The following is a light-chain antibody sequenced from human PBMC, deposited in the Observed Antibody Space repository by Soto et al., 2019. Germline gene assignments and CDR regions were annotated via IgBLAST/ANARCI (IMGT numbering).Light chain of an antibody. J-gene: IGKJ5*01. CDR3: QQRSNWPIT. Sequence: EIVLTQSPATLSLSPGERATLSCRASQSVSSYLVWYQHKPGQAPRLLIYGASTRATGIPARFSGSGSGTEFTLTVSSLQSEDFAVYYCQQRSNWPITFGQGTRLEIK. V-gene: IGKV3-11*01. CDR1: QSVSSY. CDR2: GAS.